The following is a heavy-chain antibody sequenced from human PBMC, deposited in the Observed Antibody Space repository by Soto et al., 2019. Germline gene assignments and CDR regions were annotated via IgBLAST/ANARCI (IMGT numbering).Heavy chain of an antibody. D-gene: IGHD2-2*01. CDR3: ARVPAAIYYYYYMDV. J-gene: IGHJ6*03. CDR2: ISSSSSYI. Sequence: EVQLVESGGGLVKPGGSLRLSCAASGFTFSSYSMNWVRQAPGKGLEWVSSISSSSSYIYYADSVKGRFTISRDNAKNSLYLQMNSLRAEDTAVYYCARVPAAIYYYYYMDVWGKGTTVTVSS. V-gene: IGHV3-21*01. CDR1: GFTFSSYS.